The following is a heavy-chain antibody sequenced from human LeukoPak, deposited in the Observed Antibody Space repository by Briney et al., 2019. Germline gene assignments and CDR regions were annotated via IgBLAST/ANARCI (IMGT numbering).Heavy chain of an antibody. D-gene: IGHD4-17*01. CDR2: ISYDGSNK. CDR3: AKVRDFVTTVTTGAIDY. J-gene: IGHJ4*02. CDR1: GFTFSSYG. V-gene: IGHV3-30*18. Sequence: GGSLRLSCAASGFTFSSYGMHWVRQAPGKGLEWVAVISYDGSNKYYADSVKGRFTISRDNSKNTLYLQMNSLRAEDTAVYYCAKVRDFVTTVTTGAIDYWGQGTLVTVSS.